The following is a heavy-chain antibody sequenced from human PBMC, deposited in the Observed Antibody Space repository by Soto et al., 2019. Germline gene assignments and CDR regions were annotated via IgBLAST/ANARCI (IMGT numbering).Heavy chain of an antibody. CDR1: GGAVSSGTYY. CDR2: IYFTGST. Sequence: SETLSLTCTVSGGAVSSGTYYWSWIRQPPGKGLEWIGHIYFTGSTNYNPSFKSRVTMSLDTSRNQFSLKLSSVTAADTAVYYCTRGPPRVQWFDPWGLGTLVTVSS. V-gene: IGHV4-61*01. CDR3: TRGPPRVQWFDP. J-gene: IGHJ5*02.